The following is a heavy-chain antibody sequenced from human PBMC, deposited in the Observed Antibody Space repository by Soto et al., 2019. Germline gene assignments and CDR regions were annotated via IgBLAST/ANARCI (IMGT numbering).Heavy chain of an antibody. D-gene: IGHD2-15*01. V-gene: IGHV2-5*02. CDR3: AHRLRGPLCSGGSCYGGGGFDY. CDR1: GFSLSTSGVG. Sequence: QITLKESGPTLVKPTQTLTLTCTFSGFSLSTSGVGEGWIRQPPGQALEWLALIYWDDDKRYSPSLKSRLTITKDTSKNQVVLTMTNMDPVDTATYYCAHRLRGPLCSGGSCYGGGGFDYWGQGTLVTVSS. J-gene: IGHJ4*02. CDR2: IYWDDDK.